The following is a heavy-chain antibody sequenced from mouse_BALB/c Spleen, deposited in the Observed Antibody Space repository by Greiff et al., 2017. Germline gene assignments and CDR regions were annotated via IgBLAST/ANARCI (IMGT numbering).Heavy chain of an antibody. Sequence: EVKLVESGGGLVQPGGSLKLSCAASGFDFSRYWMSWVRQAPGKGLEWIGEINPDSSTINYTPSLKDKFIISRDNAKNTLYLQMSKVRSEDTALYYCASPYRYLAYWGQGTLVTVSA. CDR3: ASPYRYLAY. D-gene: IGHD2-14*01. CDR1: GFDFSRYW. V-gene: IGHV4-1*02. CDR2: INPDSSTI. J-gene: IGHJ3*01.